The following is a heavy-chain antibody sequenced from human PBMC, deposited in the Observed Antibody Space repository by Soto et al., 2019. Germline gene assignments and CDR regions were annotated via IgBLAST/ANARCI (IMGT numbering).Heavy chain of an antibody. Sequence: QVQLVESGGGVVQAGGSLGLSCTASGFTFSTYGMHWVRQAPGKGPEWVAVMSHDGSHKAFLDSVKGRFISSRDNSKNTLYLQIISLRPADKAVYYCARLPRSGWDHYYYGMDVWGQGTTVIVSS. CDR3: ARLPRSGWDHYYYGMDV. CDR2: MSHDGSHK. V-gene: IGHV3-30*03. J-gene: IGHJ6*02. D-gene: IGHD6-19*01. CDR1: GFTFSTYG.